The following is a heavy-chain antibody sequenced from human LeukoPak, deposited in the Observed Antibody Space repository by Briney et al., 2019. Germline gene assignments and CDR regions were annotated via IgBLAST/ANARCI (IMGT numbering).Heavy chain of an antibody. CDR1: GYSISSGFY. CDR3: ARVPYYDVLNEYPSRALDI. D-gene: IGHD3-9*01. CDR2: IYHSGST. J-gene: IGHJ3*02. Sequence: SETLSLTCTVSGYSISSGFYWGWIRQPPGKGLECIGSIYHSGSTYYNPSLKSRVTISVDTSKNQFSLNLSSVTAADTAMYYCARVPYYDVLNEYPSRALDIWGQGTTVTVSS. V-gene: IGHV4-38-2*02.